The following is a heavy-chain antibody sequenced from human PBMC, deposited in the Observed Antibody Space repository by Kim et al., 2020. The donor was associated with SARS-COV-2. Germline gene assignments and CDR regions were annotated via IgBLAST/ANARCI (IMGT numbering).Heavy chain of an antibody. Sequence: SETLSLTCTVSGGSISGSDYYWSWIRQPPGKGLEWIGSIFYTGTTYYNPSLRSRVTISVDTSKNQFSLRLSSVTAADTAVYYCARPLKLTLRTPLDIWG. CDR3: ARPLKLTLRTPLDI. CDR1: GGSISGSDYY. J-gene: IGHJ3*02. V-gene: IGHV4-39*01. CDR2: IFYTGTT. D-gene: IGHD1-7*01.